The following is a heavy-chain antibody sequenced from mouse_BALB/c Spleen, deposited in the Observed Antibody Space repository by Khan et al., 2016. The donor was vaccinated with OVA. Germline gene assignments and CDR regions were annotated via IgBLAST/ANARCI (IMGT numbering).Heavy chain of an antibody. CDR3: VRALYYNGSAYEGFAY. J-gene: IGHJ3*01. D-gene: IGHD1-1*01. CDR1: GYTFTSYV. CDR2: ISPYNDGS. Sequence: VQLKQSGPELVKPGASVKMSCKASGYTFTSYVMHWVKQKPGQGLEWIGYISPYNDGSKYNEKFRGKATLTSDKSSSTAYMELSSLTSEDSAVYYCVRALYYNGSAYEGFAYWGQGTLVTVSA. V-gene: IGHV1S136*01.